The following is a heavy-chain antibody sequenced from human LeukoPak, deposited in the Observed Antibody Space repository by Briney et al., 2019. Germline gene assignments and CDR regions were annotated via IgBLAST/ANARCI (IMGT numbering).Heavy chain of an antibody. J-gene: IGHJ4*02. CDR3: ARIRTTVTTEYYFDY. V-gene: IGHV4-4*07. D-gene: IGHD4-17*01. Sequence: ETLSLTCTVSGGSISSYYWSWIRQPAGKGLEWIGRIYSSGSTNYNPSLKSRVTMSVDTSKNQFSLKLSSVTAADTAVYYCARIRTTVTTEYYFDYWGQGTLVTVSS. CDR2: IYSSGST. CDR1: GGSISSYY.